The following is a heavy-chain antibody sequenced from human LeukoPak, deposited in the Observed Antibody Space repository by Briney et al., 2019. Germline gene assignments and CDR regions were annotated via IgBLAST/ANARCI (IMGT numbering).Heavy chain of an antibody. CDR2: ISYDGSNK. CDR3: AKDFSPHTAMAYYYGMDV. J-gene: IGHJ6*02. CDR1: GFTFSSYG. V-gene: IGHV3-30*18. D-gene: IGHD5-18*01. Sequence: GGSLRLSCAASGFTFSSYGMHWVRQAPGKGLEGVAVISYDGSNKYYADSVKGRFTISRDNSKNTLYLQMNSLRAEDTAVYYCAKDFSPHTAMAYYYGMDVWGQGTTVTVSS.